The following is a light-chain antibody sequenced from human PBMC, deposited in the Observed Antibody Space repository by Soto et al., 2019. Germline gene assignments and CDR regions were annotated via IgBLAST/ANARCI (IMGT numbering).Light chain of an antibody. V-gene: IGKV3-11*01. CDR2: DAS. J-gene: IGKJ5*01. CDR3: QQRSNWPLLT. CDR1: QGVSAY. Sequence: EIVLTQSPATLSLSPGERATLSCRASQGVSAYLAWYQQKPGQAPRLLIFDASNRATGIPARFSGSGSATDFTLTNSSLDPEDFAVYYCQQRSNWPLLTFGQGTRLESK.